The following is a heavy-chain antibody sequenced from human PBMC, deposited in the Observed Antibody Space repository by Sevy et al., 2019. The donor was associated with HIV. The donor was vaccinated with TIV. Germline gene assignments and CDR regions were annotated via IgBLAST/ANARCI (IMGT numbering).Heavy chain of an antibody. Sequence: GSLRLPCAVSGFTVNTYAMSWVRQAPGKGLEWVAVINNGGGSTDYADSVRGRFSISRDNPNVYLEMNSLRVEDTAVYYCVKERVGYISSWYYFDYWGQGTLVTVSS. V-gene: IGHV3-23*01. J-gene: IGHJ4*02. CDR3: VKERVGYISSWYYFDY. D-gene: IGHD6-13*01. CDR2: INNGGGST. CDR1: GFTVNTYA.